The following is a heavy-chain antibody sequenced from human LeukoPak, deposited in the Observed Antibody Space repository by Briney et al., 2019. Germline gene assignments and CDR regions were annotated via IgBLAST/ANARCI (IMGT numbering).Heavy chain of an antibody. J-gene: IGHJ4*01. CDR2: ISGSGGST. V-gene: IGHV3-23*01. CDR3: AKVDDSSGYYVLKSIFDY. CDR1: GFTYSSYA. D-gene: IGHD3-22*01. Sequence: GGSLRLSCAASGFTYSSYAMSWVRQAPGKGLEWVSAISGSGGSTYYADSVKGRFTISRDNSKNTLYLQMNSLRAEDTAVYYCAKVDDSSGYYVLKSIFDYWGHGTLVTVSS.